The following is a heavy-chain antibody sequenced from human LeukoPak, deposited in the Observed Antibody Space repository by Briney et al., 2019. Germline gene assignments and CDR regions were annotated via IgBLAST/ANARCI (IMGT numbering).Heavy chain of an antibody. J-gene: IGHJ4*02. CDR2: IYHSGST. D-gene: IGHD3-16*02. Sequence: SETLSLTCAVSGYSISSGYYWGWIRQPPGKGLEWIGSIYHSGSTNYNPSLKSRVTISVDTSKNQFSLKLSSVTAADTAVYYCARGRGYYDYVWGSYRSPFDYWGQGTLVTVSS. V-gene: IGHV4-38-2*01. CDR1: GYSISSGYY. CDR3: ARGRGYYDYVWGSYRSPFDY.